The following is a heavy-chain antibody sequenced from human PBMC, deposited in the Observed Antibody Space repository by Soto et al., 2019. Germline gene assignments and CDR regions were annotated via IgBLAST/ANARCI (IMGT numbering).Heavy chain of an antibody. D-gene: IGHD3-22*01. V-gene: IGHV3-23*01. J-gene: IGHJ4*01. Sequence: GGSLRLSCVVSGFTFSSYAMSWVRQAPGKGLQWVAGINGNGGGTFYADSVKGRFTISRDNSKNTLSLQMNSLRVEDTAIYYFAQRHTYYYDTTGYYFDRWALGTLVTVS. CDR2: INGNGGGT. CDR3: AQRHTYYYDTTGYYFDR. CDR1: GFTFSSYA.